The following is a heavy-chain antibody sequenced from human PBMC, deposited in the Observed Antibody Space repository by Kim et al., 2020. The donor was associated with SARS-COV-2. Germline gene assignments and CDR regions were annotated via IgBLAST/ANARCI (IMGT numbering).Heavy chain of an antibody. D-gene: IGHD5-18*01. V-gene: IGHV4-34*01. J-gene: IGHJ4*02. CDR3: ARGRHGYSYRWLFYY. Sequence: PSLKSRVTISVDTPKNQFSLKLSYVTAADTAVYYCARGRHGYSYRWLFYYWGQGTLVTVSS.